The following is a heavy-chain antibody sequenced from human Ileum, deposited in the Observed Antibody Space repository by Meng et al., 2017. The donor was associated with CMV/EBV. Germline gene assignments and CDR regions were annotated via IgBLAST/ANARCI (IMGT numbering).Heavy chain of an antibody. J-gene: IGHJ4*02. CDR2: IRDDGTKT. V-gene: IGHV3-30*02. CDR1: GFTFSSYG. Sequence: AAGFTFSSYGMHWVRQAPGNLLEWVAFIRDDGTKTYYADSVKGRFTISRDNSKNTLYLQMSSLRAEDTALYYCATSGSTSWCYFDYWGQGTLVTVSS. D-gene: IGHD2-2*01. CDR3: ATSGSTSWCYFDY.